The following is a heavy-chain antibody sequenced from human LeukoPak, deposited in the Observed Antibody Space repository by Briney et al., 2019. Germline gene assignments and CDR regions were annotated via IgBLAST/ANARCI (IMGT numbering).Heavy chain of an antibody. J-gene: IGHJ4*02. Sequence: GGSLRLSCAASGFTFSSYSMNWVRQAPGKGLEWVSHITASGTAMFYADSVKGRFTISRDNAKNSLYLQMNSLRAEDTAVYYCARVGIQLCVDYWGQGTLVTVSS. CDR2: ITASGTAM. D-gene: IGHD5-18*01. CDR1: GFTFSSYS. CDR3: ARVGIQLCVDY. V-gene: IGHV3-48*01.